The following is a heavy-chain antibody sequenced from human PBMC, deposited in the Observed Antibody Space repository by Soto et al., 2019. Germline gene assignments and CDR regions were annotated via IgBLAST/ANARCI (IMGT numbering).Heavy chain of an antibody. CDR3: ARKNYDILTGLDDY. J-gene: IGHJ4*02. Sequence: ASVKVSCKASGYTFTSYDINWVRQATGQGLEWMGWISAYNGNTSYAQKLQGRVTMTTDTSTSTAYMELRSLRSDDTAVYYCARKNYDILTGLDDYWGQGTLVTVSS. D-gene: IGHD3-9*01. V-gene: IGHV1-18*01. CDR1: GYTFTSYD. CDR2: ISAYNGNT.